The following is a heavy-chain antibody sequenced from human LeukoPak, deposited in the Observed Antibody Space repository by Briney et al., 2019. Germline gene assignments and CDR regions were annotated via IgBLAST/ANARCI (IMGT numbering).Heavy chain of an antibody. CDR1: GFTFSSYT. CDR3: AREDY. Sequence: GGSPRLSCAASGFTFSSYTMNWVRQAPGKGLEWVSSISSSNTYIYYADSVKGRFTISRDNAKNSLYLQMNSLRAEDTAVYYCAREDYWGQGTLVTVSS. J-gene: IGHJ4*02. CDR2: ISSSNTYI. V-gene: IGHV3-21*01.